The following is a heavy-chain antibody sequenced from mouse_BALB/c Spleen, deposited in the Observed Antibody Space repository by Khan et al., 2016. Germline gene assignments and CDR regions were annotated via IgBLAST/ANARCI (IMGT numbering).Heavy chain of an antibody. CDR1: GYTFTSYW. CDR3: ARAAYSGSYVFAY. CDR2: INPSTGYT. D-gene: IGHD2-10*01. Sequence: QVRLQQSGAELAKPGASVKMSCKASGYTFTSYWMHWVKQRPGQGLEWIGYINPSTGYTEYNQKFKDKATFTPDKSSSTSYMQLSSLTAETSADYYYARAAYSGSYVFAYWGQGTLVTVSA. V-gene: IGHV1-7*01. J-gene: IGHJ3*01.